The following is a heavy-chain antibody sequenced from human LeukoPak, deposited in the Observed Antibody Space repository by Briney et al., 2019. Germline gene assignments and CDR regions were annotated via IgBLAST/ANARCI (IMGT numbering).Heavy chain of an antibody. CDR3: ARMTVSGRDNWFDP. CDR2: LSPNSGNA. J-gene: IGHJ5*02. Sequence: ASVKVSCKASGYTFTSYDINWVRQATGQGLEWMGWLSPNSGNAGYAQKFQGRVTITRNTPINTAYMELSSLTSEDTAVYYCARMTVSGRDNWFDPWGQGTLVTVSS. D-gene: IGHD6-19*01. V-gene: IGHV1-8*03. CDR1: GYTFTSYD.